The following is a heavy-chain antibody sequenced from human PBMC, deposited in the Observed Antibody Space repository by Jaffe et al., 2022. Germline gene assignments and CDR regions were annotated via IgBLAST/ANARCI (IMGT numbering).Heavy chain of an antibody. Sequence: QVQLVESGGGVVQPGGSLRLSCAASGFTFSSYGMHWVRQAPGKGLEWVAFIRYDGSNKYYADSVKGRFTISRDNSKNTLYLQMNSLRAEDTAVYYCAKGPNWNDARFDYWGQGTLVTVSS. CDR1: GFTFSSYG. CDR2: IRYDGSNK. CDR3: AKGPNWNDARFDY. J-gene: IGHJ4*02. V-gene: IGHV3-30*02. D-gene: IGHD1-1*01.